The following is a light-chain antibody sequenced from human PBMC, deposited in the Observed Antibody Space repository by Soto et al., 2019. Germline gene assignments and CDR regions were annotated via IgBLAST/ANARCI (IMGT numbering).Light chain of an antibody. CDR1: QNVANY. Sequence: EIVLTQSPATLSLSPGERATLSCRASQNVANYLDWYQQKPGQAPRLLIYESSNRATGIAARFSGSGSGTEFTLTISSLESDDFALYFCQEYNDWPLRTFGQGTKVDIK. CDR2: ESS. CDR3: QEYNDWPLRT. J-gene: IGKJ1*01. V-gene: IGKV3-11*01.